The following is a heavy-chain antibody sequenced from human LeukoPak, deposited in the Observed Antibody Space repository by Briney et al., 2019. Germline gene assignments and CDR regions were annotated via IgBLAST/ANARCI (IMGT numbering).Heavy chain of an antibody. CDR3: ARGKYYYDDSASINRASRTAFDI. CDR1: GGSISNYY. J-gene: IGHJ3*02. V-gene: IGHV4-59*01. Sequence: SETLSLTCTVSGGSISNYYWSWIRQPPGRGLEWIGYIFYSGNTNYNPSLKTRVTISVDTSKNQFSLKLSSVTAADTAIYYCARGKYYYDDSASINRASRTAFDIWAQGTMVIVSS. D-gene: IGHD3-22*01. CDR2: IFYSGNT.